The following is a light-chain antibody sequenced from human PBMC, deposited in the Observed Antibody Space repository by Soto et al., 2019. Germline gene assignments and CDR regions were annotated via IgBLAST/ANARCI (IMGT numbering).Light chain of an antibody. CDR3: QQYNSGWT. CDR2: KAS. Sequence: DIQMTQSPSTLSASVGDRVTITCRASQSISSWLAWYQQKPGKAPKLLIYKASSSESGVPSRFSGSGSGTEFTLTISSLQPDDFATYYCQQYNSGWTFAQGTKVEIK. J-gene: IGKJ1*01. V-gene: IGKV1-5*03. CDR1: QSISSW.